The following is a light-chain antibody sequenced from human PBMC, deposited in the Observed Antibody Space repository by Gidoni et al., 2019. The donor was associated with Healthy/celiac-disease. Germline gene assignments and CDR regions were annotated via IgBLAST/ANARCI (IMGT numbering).Light chain of an antibody. CDR3: QQRSNWPRT. Sequence: EIVLTQSPATRSLSPGERATLSCRASQSVSSYLAWYQQKPGQAPRLLIYDASNRATGIPARFSGSGSGTDFTLTISSLEPKDFAVYYCQQRSNWPRTFGQGTKVEIK. V-gene: IGKV3-11*01. J-gene: IGKJ1*01. CDR1: QSVSSY. CDR2: DAS.